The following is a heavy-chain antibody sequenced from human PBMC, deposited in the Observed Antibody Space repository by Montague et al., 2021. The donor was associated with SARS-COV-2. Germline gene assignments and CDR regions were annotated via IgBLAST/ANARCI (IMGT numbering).Heavy chain of an antibody. CDR2: ISGGDMT. V-gene: IGHV3-23*01. Sequence: SLRLSCAASGFTFSSYGMFWVRQTPGKGLEWVSAISGGDMTYYADSVKGRFTISRDNSKNTLYLQMNTLRAEDTAVYFCAKKTIAVPGSPHFDSWGQGTLVTVSS. J-gene: IGHJ4*02. D-gene: IGHD6-19*01. CDR1: GFTFSSYG. CDR3: AKKTIAVPGSPHFDS.